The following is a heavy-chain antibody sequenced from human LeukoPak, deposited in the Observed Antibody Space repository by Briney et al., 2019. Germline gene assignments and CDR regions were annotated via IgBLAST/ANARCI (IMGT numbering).Heavy chain of an antibody. J-gene: IGHJ4*02. CDR1: GYTFPSYG. V-gene: IGHV1-18*01. CDR2: ISAYNGNT. D-gene: IGHD3-22*01. Sequence: ASVKVSCKASGYTFPSYGISWVRQAPGQGLEWMGGISAYNGNTKYAQKLQGRVAMTTDTSTSTAYMELRSLISDDTAVYYCVTDRSNFYDDSGYNRVFDYWGQGTLVTVSS. CDR3: VTDRSNFYDDSGYNRVFDY.